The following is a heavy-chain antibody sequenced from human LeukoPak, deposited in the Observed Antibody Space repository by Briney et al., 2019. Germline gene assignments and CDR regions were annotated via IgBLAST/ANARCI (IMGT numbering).Heavy chain of an antibody. CDR2: ISYSGST. J-gene: IGHJ3*02. Sequence: SETLSLTCTVSGASISGYYWSWIRQPPGKRLEWIGYISYSGSTNYNPSLKSRVTISVDTSKNQFSLKLSSVTAADTAVYYCARGGKYYDILTGYFFHAFDIWGQGTMVTVSS. CDR1: GASISGYY. V-gene: IGHV4-59*01. D-gene: IGHD3-9*01. CDR3: ARGGKYYDILTGYFFHAFDI.